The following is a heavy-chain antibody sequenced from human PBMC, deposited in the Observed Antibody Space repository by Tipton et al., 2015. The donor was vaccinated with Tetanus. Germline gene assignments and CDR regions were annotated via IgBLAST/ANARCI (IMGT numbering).Heavy chain of an antibody. D-gene: IGHD2-2*01. CDR3: ASGGLDCSSTSCYEVGWFDP. CDR2: IIPIFGTA. J-gene: IGHJ5*02. CDR1: GGTFSSYA. V-gene: IGHV1-69*01. Sequence: QLVQSGAEVKKPGSSVKVSCKASGGTFSSYAISWVRQAPGQGLEWMGGIIPIFGTANYAQKFQGRVTITADESTSTAYMELSSLRAEYTAVYYCASGGLDCSSTSCYEVGWFDPWGQGTLVTVSS.